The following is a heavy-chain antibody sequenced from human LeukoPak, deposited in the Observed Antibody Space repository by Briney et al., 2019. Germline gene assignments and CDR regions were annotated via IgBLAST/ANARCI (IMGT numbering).Heavy chain of an antibody. Sequence: PSETLSLTCAVSGYSISSGHYWGWIRQPPGKGLEWIATMYHSGNTYYNPSLKSRVTISVDTSKNQFSLKLSSVTAADTAVYYCAILYYDFWSGPFFDYWGQGTLVTVSS. D-gene: IGHD3-3*01. V-gene: IGHV4-38-2*01. CDR2: MYHSGNT. J-gene: IGHJ4*02. CDR3: AILYYDFWSGPFFDY. CDR1: GYSISSGHY.